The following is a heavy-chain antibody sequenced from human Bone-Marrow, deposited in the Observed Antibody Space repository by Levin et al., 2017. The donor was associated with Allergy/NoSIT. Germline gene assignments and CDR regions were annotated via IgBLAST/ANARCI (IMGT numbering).Heavy chain of an antibody. CDR2: ISSRNTTI. Sequence: GESLKISCAASGFSFSSYEMNWVRQAPGKGLEWVSHISSRNTTIYYADSVKGRFTISRDNAENSLYLQMNSLRAEDTAIYYCAREGLFMVRVFDYWGRGTLVTVSS. J-gene: IGHJ4*02. V-gene: IGHV3-48*03. CDR3: AREGLFMVRVFDY. CDR1: GFSFSSYE. D-gene: IGHD3-10*01.